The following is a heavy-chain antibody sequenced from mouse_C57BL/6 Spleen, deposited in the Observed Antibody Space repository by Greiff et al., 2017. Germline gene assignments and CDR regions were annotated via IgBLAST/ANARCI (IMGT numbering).Heavy chain of an antibody. V-gene: IGHV1-61*01. CDR2: IYPSDSAT. D-gene: IGHD1-1*01. J-gene: IGHJ4*01. Sequence: QVQLQQPGAELVRPGSSVKLSCKASGYTFTSSWLDWVKQRPGQGLAWIGNIYPSDSATHYNQKFTDKATLTVDKSSSTAYMQLSSLTSEDSAVYYCAREIDYYGSSYDYYAMDYWGQGTSVTVSS. CDR3: AREIDYYGSSYDYYAMDY. CDR1: GYTFTSSW.